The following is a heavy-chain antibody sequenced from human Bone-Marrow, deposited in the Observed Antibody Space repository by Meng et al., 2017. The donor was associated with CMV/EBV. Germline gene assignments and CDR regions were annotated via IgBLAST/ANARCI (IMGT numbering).Heavy chain of an antibody. CDR3: AYRPPGSISRNWFDP. CDR1: GFSLSTSGVG. J-gene: IGHJ5*02. CDR2: ISWNDDK. Sequence: SGSTLVKPTQTLTLTCTFSGFSLSTSGVGVGWVRQPPGKALEWLALISWNDDKRYSPSLKSTLTITKDTSKNQVVLTMTNMDPVDTATYYCAYRPPGSISRNWFDPWGQGTLVTVSS. D-gene: IGHD2-2*01. V-gene: IGHV2-5*01.